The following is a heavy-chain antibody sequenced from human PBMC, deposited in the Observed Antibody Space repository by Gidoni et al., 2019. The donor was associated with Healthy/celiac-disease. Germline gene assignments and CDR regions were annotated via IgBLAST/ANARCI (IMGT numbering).Heavy chain of an antibody. D-gene: IGHD6-13*01. CDR1: GFTFTSYA. J-gene: IGHJ3*02. V-gene: IGHV3-23*01. Sequence: VQLLVSGGGLVQPGGYLRLSCAASGFTFTSYAMRGVRQSPGKGLAWVSAISGSGGSTYYADSVKGRFTICRDNSKNTLYLQMNSLRAEDTAVYYCAKDRGTDSSSWADAFDIWGQGTMVTVSS. CDR2: ISGSGGST. CDR3: AKDRGTDSSSWADAFDI.